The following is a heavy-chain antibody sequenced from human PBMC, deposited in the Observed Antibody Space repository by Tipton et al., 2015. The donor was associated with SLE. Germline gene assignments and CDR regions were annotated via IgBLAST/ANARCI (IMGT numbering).Heavy chain of an antibody. D-gene: IGHD6-13*01. CDR1: GFIFSGYE. CDR2: ITTSGTTR. CDR3: AKDWYSSSWYYFDY. V-gene: IGHV3-48*03. Sequence: GSLRLSCAASGFIFSGYEMNWVRQAPGKGLEWLSYITTSGTTRYYADSVRGRFTISRDNAKNSLYLQMNSLRAEDTAVYYCAKDWYSSSWYYFDYWGQGTLVTVSS. J-gene: IGHJ4*02.